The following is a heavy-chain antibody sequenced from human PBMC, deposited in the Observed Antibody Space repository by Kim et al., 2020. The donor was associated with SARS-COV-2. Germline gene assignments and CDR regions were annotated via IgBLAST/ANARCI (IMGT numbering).Heavy chain of an antibody. V-gene: IGHV4-59*02. Sequence: SDTLSLTCTVSGASVSSNYWSWIRQPPGKGLEWIGYLYYSGNTNYNPSFKSRVTISPDTSKNQVSLKLSSVTAADTAVYYCGRAGDSSGYPDYWGQGILVTVSS. CDR3: GRAGDSSGYPDY. J-gene: IGHJ4*02. CDR1: GASVSSNY. D-gene: IGHD3-22*01. CDR2: LYYSGNT.